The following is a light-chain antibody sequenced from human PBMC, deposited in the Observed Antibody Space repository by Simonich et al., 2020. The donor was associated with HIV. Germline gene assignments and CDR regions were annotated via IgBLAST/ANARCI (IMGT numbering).Light chain of an antibody. CDR2: DAS. CDR3: QQYHNVPLT. J-gene: IGKJ4*01. Sequence: DIQMTQSPSSLSASVGDRVTITCRASQPISNSLAWYQQKPGKAPKLLIFDASNLETGVPSRFSGSASGTDFTFAISSLQPEDIATYFCQQYHNVPLTFAGGTKVEIK. V-gene: IGKV1-33*01. CDR1: QPISNS.